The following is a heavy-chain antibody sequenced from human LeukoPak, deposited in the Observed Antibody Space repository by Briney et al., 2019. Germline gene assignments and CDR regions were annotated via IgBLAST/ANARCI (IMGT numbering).Heavy chain of an antibody. CDR1: GGSISSYY. D-gene: IGHD4-23*01. Sequence: RSSETLSLTCTVSGGSISSYYWSWIRQPPGKGLEWIGYIYYSGSTNYNPSLKSRVTISVDTSKNQFSLKLSSVTAADTAVYYCARHGVVTLSYYYYYGMDVWGQGTTVTVSS. J-gene: IGHJ6*02. CDR3: ARHGVVTLSYYYYYGMDV. CDR2: IYYSGST. V-gene: IGHV4-59*08.